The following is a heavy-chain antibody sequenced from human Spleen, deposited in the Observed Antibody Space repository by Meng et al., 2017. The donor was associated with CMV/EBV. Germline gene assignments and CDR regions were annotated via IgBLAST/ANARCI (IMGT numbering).Heavy chain of an antibody. D-gene: IGHD2-2*01. CDR3: ARDCSSTSCYRFLY. CDR1: GFTFSSYA. V-gene: IGHV3-30*04. Sequence: GESLKISCAASGFTFSSYAMHWVRQAPGKGLEWVAVISYDGSNKYYADSVKGRFTISRDNSKNTLYLQMNSLRAEDTAVYYCARDCSSTSCYRFLYWGQGTLVTVSS. J-gene: IGHJ4*02. CDR2: ISYDGSNK.